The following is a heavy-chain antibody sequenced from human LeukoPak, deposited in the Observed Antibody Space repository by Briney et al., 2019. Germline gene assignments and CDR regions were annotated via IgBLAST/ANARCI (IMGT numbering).Heavy chain of an antibody. D-gene: IGHD5-12*01. J-gene: IGHJ6*02. CDR1: GGSISSYY. V-gene: IGHV4-59*01. CDR3: ARAYSGYGPHYYYYYGMDV. CDR2: IYYSGST. Sequence: SETLSLTCTVSGGSISSYYWSWIRQPPGKGLEWIGYIYYSGSTNYNPSLKSRVTISVDTSKNQLSLKLSSVTAADTAVYYCARAYSGYGPHYYYYYGMDVWGQGTTVTVSS.